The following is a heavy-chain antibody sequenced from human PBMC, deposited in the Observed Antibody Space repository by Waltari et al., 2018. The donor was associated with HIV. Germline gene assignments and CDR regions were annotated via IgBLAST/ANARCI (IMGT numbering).Heavy chain of an antibody. CDR1: GGSIRSNSHY. D-gene: IGHD3-22*01. Sequence: QLHLQESGPGLVKSSETLSLTCTVPGGSIRSNSHYWGWVRQPPGTGVGWIGSVFYTGNTYYNPSLKRRVTISVDTSKNQFSLKLSSVAAADTAVYYCARQDWNRSGYYSFYRDYWGQGSRVTVSS. CDR3: ARQDWNRSGYYSFYRDY. CDR2: VFYTGNT. V-gene: IGHV4-39*01. J-gene: IGHJ4*02.